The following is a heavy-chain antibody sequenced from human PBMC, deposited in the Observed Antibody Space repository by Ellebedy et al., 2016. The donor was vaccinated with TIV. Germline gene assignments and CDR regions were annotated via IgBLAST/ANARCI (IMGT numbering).Heavy chain of an antibody. CDR2: IYTSGST. V-gene: IGHV4-4*07. D-gene: IGHD1-7*01. CDR1: GGSISSYY. Sequence: SETLSLXXTVSGGSISSYYWSWIRQPAGKGLEWIGRIYTSGSTNYNPSLKSRVTISVDTSKNQFSLKLSSVTAADTAVYYCARGELELLDFDYWGQGTLVTVSS. CDR3: ARGELELLDFDY. J-gene: IGHJ4*02.